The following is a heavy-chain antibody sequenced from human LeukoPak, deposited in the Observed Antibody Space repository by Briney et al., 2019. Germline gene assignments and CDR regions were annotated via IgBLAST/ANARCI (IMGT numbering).Heavy chain of an antibody. CDR2: ISAYNGKT. CDR3: ARAGLYGDYGLSRYGMDV. Sequence: ASVAVSFTASGYTFTSNGISWVRQAPGQGLEWMGWISAYNGKTNYSQKLQGRVTMTTDTSTSTAYMELRRLRSDDTAVYYCARAGLYGDYGLSRYGMDVWGQGTTVAVSS. J-gene: IGHJ6*02. CDR1: GYTFTSNG. V-gene: IGHV1-18*01. D-gene: IGHD4-17*01.